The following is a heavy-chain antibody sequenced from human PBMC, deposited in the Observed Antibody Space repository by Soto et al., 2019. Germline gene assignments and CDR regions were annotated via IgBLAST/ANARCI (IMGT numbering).Heavy chain of an antibody. CDR3: ARDGGWGETSEYSSSPYFDY. J-gene: IGHJ4*02. V-gene: IGHV3-33*01. Sequence: GGSLRLSCAASGFTFSSYGMHWVRQAPGKGLEWVAVIWYDGSNKYYADSVKGRFTISRDNSKNTLYLQMNSLRAEDTAVYYCARDGGWGETSEYSSSPYFDYWGQGTLVTVS. D-gene: IGHD6-6*01. CDR2: IWYDGSNK. CDR1: GFTFSSYG.